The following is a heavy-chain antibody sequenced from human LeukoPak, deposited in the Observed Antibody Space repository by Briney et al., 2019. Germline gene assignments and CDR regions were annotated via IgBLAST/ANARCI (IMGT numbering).Heavy chain of an antibody. D-gene: IGHD2-15*01. V-gene: IGHV4-34*01. Sequence: PSETLSLTCAVYGGSFSGYHWSWIRQPPGKGLEWIGEINHSGSTNYNPSLKSRVTISVDTSKNQFSLKLSSVTAADTAVYYCARNGFRFLVAEYFQHWGQGTLVTVSS. CDR3: ARNGFRFLVAEYFQH. J-gene: IGHJ1*01. CDR2: INHSGST. CDR1: GGSFSGYH.